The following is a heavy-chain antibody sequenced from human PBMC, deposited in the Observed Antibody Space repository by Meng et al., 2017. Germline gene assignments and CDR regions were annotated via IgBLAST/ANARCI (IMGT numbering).Heavy chain of an antibody. CDR1: GGSFSGYY. D-gene: IGHD2-15*01. J-gene: IGHJ5*02. Sequence: QVQLQQWGAGLVKPSETLSLTCAVDGGSFSGYYWSWIRQPPGKGLEWIGEINHSGSTNYNPSLKSRVTISVDTSKNQFSLKLSSVTAADTAVYYCARGLSIVVVVAATWFDPWGQGTLVTVSS. V-gene: IGHV4-34*01. CDR2: INHSGST. CDR3: ARGLSIVVVVAATWFDP.